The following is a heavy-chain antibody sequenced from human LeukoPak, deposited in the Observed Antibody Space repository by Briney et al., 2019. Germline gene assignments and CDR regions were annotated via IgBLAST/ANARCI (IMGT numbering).Heavy chain of an antibody. CDR3: AKDGRITMVRGVGRFDY. Sequence: TWGSLRLSCAASGFTFSDYYMSWIRQAPGKGLEWVAFIRYDGSNKYYADSVKGRFTIYRDNSKNTLYLQMNSLRAEDTAVYYCAKDGRITMVRGVGRFDYWGQGTLVTVSS. V-gene: IGHV3-30*02. D-gene: IGHD3-10*01. CDR2: IRYDGSNK. J-gene: IGHJ4*02. CDR1: GFTFSDYY.